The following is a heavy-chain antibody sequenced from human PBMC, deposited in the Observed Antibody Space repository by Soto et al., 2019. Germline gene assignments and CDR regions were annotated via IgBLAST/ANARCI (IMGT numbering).Heavy chain of an antibody. J-gene: IGHJ3*02. CDR3: ARHCSGGSCYLDAFDI. V-gene: IGHV1-18*01. Sequence: QAQLVQSGAEVKKPGASVKVSCKASGYTFTSYGISWVRQAPGQGLEWMGWISAYNGNTNYAQKLQGRVTMTTDTSTSTAYMEPRSLRSDDTAVYYCARHCSGGSCYLDAFDIWGQGTMVTVSS. CDR1: GYTFTSYG. D-gene: IGHD2-15*01. CDR2: ISAYNGNT.